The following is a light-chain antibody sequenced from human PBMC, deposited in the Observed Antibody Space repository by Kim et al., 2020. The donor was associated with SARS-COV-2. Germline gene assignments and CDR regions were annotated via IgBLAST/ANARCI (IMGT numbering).Light chain of an antibody. J-gene: IGLJ3*02. CDR2: EVT. CDR3: SAYTTSGTWV. CDR1: SSDIGAYNH. Sequence: QSALTQPASVSGSPGQSSTISCSGTSSDIGAYNHVSWYQQPPGTVPKLMIYEVTNRPSGISNRFSGSKSGNTASLTISGLQAEDEGDYYCSAYTTSGTWVFGGGTKVTVL. V-gene: IGLV2-14*01.